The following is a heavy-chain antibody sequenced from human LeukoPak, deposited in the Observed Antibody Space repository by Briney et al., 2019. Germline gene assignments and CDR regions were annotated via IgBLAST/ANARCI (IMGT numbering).Heavy chain of an antibody. J-gene: IGHJ4*02. D-gene: IGHD6-13*01. CDR2: IYHSGST. CDR1: GGSLSSSNW. Sequence: SETLSLTCAVSGGSLSSSNWWGWVRQPPGKGLEWIGEIYHSGSTNYNPSLKSRVTISVDKSKNQFSLKLSSVTAADTAVYYCATRASSWPYYFDCWGQGTLVTVSS. CDR3: ATRASSWPYYFDC. V-gene: IGHV4-4*02.